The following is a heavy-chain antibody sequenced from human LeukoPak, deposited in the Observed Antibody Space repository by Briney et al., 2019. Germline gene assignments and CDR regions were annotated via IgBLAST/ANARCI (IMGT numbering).Heavy chain of an antibody. V-gene: IGHV3-72*01. CDR2: TRNKANSYTT. CDR3: ARGPDYFDY. J-gene: IGHJ4*02. CDR1: GFTFSDYY. Sequence: PGGSLRLSCSAPGFTFSDYYMDWVRQAPGKGLEWVGRTRNKANSYTTEYAASVKGRLTISRDDSKTSLYLQMNSLKTEDTAVYYCARGPDYFDYWGQGTLVTVSS.